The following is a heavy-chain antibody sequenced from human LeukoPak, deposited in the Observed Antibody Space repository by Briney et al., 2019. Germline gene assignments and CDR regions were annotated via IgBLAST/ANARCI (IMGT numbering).Heavy chain of an antibody. CDR3: ARDPGGGPKQYYDSTGYYFDY. D-gene: IGHD3-22*01. J-gene: IGHJ4*02. Sequence: GGSLRLPCAASGFTFSTYAMHWVRQAPGKGLEWVAVISYDGTTKYYADSVKGRFTISRDNSKNTLDLQMSSLSADDTAVYYCARDPGGGPKQYYDSTGYYFDYWGQGTLVTVSS. CDR2: ISYDGTTK. V-gene: IGHV3-30-3*01. CDR1: GFTFSTYA.